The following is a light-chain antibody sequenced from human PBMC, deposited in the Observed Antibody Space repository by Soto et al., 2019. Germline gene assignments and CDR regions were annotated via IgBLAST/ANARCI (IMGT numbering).Light chain of an antibody. CDR2: GVS. Sequence: EIVLTQSPGTLSLSPGERATLSCRASQSVSSTFLAWYQQKPGQAPRLLIYGVSKRATGIPDRFSGSGSGTDFTLTISRLEPEDFSVYFCGQFVSAPPRTVGQGTKVEIK. J-gene: IGKJ1*01. CDR3: GQFVSAPPRT. CDR1: QSVSSTF. V-gene: IGKV3-20*01.